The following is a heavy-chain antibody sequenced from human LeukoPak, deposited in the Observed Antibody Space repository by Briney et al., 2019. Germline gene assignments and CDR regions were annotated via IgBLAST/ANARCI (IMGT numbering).Heavy chain of an antibody. V-gene: IGHV3-21*01. D-gene: IGHD4-17*01. CDR1: GFTFSSYW. CDR2: ISSSSYI. CDR3: ASSTVTSPTDY. Sequence: GGSLRLSCAASGFTFSSYWMHWVRQAPGKGLVWVSSISSSSYIYYADSVKGRFTISRDNAKNSLYLQMNSLRAEDTAVYYCASSTVTSPTDYWGQGTLVTVSS. J-gene: IGHJ4*02.